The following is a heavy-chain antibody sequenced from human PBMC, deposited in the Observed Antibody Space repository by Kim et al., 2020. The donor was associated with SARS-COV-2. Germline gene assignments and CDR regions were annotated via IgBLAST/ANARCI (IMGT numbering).Heavy chain of an antibody. CDR1: GFTFGDFA. D-gene: IGHD2-15*01. J-gene: IGHJ4*02. Sequence: GGSLRLSCAGSGFTFGDFAMAWVRQAPGKGPEWVSGVTPGGGGYYADSVKGRLIISRDNTKSTIYLQMITLRVEDTAVYYCAKLGTDLSLIVDRWGQGT. CDR3: AKLGTDLSLIVDR. CDR2: VTPGGGG. V-gene: IGHV3-23*01.